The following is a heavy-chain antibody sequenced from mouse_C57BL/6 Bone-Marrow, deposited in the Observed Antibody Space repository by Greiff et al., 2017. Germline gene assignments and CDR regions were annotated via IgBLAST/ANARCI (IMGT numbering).Heavy chain of an antibody. V-gene: IGHV1-55*01. D-gene: IGHD2-2*01. CDR1: GYTFTSYW. CDR2: IYPGSGST. J-gene: IGHJ4*01. CDR3: ARSGHGYDALYAMDY. Sequence: QVQLQQPGAELVKPGASVKMSCKASGYTFTSYWITWVKQRPGQGLEWIGDIYPGSGSTNYNEKFKSKATLTVDTSSSTAYMQLSSLTSEDSAVYYCARSGHGYDALYAMDYWGQGTSVTVSS.